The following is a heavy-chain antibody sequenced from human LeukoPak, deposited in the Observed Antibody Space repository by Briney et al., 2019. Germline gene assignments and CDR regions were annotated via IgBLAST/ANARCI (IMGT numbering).Heavy chain of an antibody. CDR3: ARDWGSLTGDVGGVDY. D-gene: IGHD7-27*01. CDR1: GYTFTGYY. V-gene: IGHV1-2*02. J-gene: IGHJ4*02. Sequence: ASVKVSCKASGYTFTGYYIHWVRQAPGQGLEWMGWTNPNGGGTNYSQKFQGRVTTTRDTSVSTAYMELSRLRSDDTAVYYCARDWGSLTGDVGGVDYWGQGTLVTVSS. CDR2: TNPNGGGT.